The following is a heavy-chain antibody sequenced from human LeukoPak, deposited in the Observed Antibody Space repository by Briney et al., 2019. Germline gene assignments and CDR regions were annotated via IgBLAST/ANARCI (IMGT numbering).Heavy chain of an antibody. Sequence: QAGGSLRLSCAASGFTFSSYAMHWVRQAPGKGLEWVAVISYDGSNKYYADSVKGRFTISRDNSKNTLYLQMNSLRAEDTAVYYCASREQGMYIDYWGQGTLVTVSS. V-gene: IGHV3-30-3*01. CDR1: GFTFSSYA. CDR3: ASREQGMYIDY. D-gene: IGHD1-26*01. CDR2: ISYDGSNK. J-gene: IGHJ4*02.